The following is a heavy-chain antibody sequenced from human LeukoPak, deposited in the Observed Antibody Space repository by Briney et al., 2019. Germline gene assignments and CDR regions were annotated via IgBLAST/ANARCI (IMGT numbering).Heavy chain of an antibody. Sequence: GGSLRLSCAASGFTFSSYAMSWVCQAPGKGLEWVSVISGSGGSTYYADSVKGRFTVSRDNSKNTLYLQMNSLGAEDTAVYYCARGTSGYCSTSRCYGSWYFDLWGRGTLVTVSS. CDR3: ARGTSGYCSTSRCYGSWYFDL. J-gene: IGHJ2*01. CDR2: ISGSGGST. V-gene: IGHV3-23*01. D-gene: IGHD2-2*01. CDR1: GFTFSSYA.